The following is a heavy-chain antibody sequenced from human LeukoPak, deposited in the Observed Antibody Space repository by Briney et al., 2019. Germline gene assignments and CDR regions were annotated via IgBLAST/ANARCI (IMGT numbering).Heavy chain of an antibody. Sequence: GGSLRLSCAASGFTFSSYAMHWVRQAPGKGLEWVANINQDGSRNTYLESVMGRFTISRDNAKNSLYLQMSHLRVEDTAVYYCARNRGWQQFDYWGQGTLVIVSS. V-gene: IGHV3-7*01. D-gene: IGHD5-24*01. CDR3: ARNRGWQQFDY. J-gene: IGHJ4*02. CDR2: INQDGSRN. CDR1: GFTFSSYA.